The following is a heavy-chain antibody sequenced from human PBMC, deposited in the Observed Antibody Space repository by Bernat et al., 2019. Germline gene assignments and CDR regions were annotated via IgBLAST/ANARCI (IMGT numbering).Heavy chain of an antibody. CDR3: AKSGYSSSWRFDY. Sequence: QVQVVESGGGVVQPGRSLRLSCAASGFTLSSYGMHWVRQAPGKGLEWVAVISSDGSYKYYADSVKGRFTISRDNSENTLYLQMNSLRAEDTAVYYCAKSGYSSSWRFDYWGQGTLVTVSS. D-gene: IGHD6-13*01. J-gene: IGHJ4*02. CDR2: ISSDGSYK. V-gene: IGHV3-30*18. CDR1: GFTLSSYG.